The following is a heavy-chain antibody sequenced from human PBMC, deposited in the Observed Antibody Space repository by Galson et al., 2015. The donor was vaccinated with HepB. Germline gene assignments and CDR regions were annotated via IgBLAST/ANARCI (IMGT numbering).Heavy chain of an antibody. CDR3: ARVGCSSTSCYRYYYYYGMDV. D-gene: IGHD2-2*02. Sequence: SLRLSCAASGFTFSSYSMNWVRQAPGKGLEWVSSISSSSSYIYYADSVKGRFTISRDNAKNSLYLQMNSLRAEDTAVYYCARVGCSSTSCYRYYYYYGMDVWGQGTTVTVSS. CDR1: GFTFSSYS. J-gene: IGHJ6*02. V-gene: IGHV3-21*01. CDR2: ISSSSSYI.